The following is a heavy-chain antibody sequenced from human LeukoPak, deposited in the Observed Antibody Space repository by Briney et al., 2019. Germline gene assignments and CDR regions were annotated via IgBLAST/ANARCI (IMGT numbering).Heavy chain of an antibody. CDR3: ARDGDGPVRYYYYMDV. V-gene: IGHV4-61*02. Sequence: SETLSLTCTVSGGSISSGSYYWSWTRQPAGKGLEWIGRIYTSGSTNYNPSLKSRVTISVDTSKNQFSLKLSSVTAADTAVYYCARDGDGPVRYYYYMDVWGKGTTVTVSS. J-gene: IGHJ6*03. D-gene: IGHD7-27*01. CDR2: IYTSGST. CDR1: GGSISSGSYY.